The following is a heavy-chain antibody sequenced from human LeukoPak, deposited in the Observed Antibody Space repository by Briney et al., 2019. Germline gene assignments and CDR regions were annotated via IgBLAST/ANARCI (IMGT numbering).Heavy chain of an antibody. D-gene: IGHD3-9*01. CDR1: GYTFTGYY. Sequence: ASVKLSCKASGYTFTGYYMHWVRQAPGQGLEWMGWINPNSGSTNYAQKLQGRVTMTRDTSISTAYMELSRLRSDDMAVYYCARDLKELRYFDWLLYRNKELLGMDVWGQGTTVTVSS. J-gene: IGHJ6*02. V-gene: IGHV1-2*02. CDR3: ARDLKELRYFDWLLYRNKELLGMDV. CDR2: INPNSGST.